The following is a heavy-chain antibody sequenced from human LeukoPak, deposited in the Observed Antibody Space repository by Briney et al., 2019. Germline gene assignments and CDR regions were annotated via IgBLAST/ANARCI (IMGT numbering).Heavy chain of an antibody. V-gene: IGHV3-74*01. D-gene: IGHD2-2*01. Sequence: GGSLRLSCAASGFTFSRSWMNWVRQAPGKGLVWVSRIDNDGNRINYADSVKGRFTISRDNAKNTLYLQMNSLRAEDTAVYYCARVSYQLLSGYYYYYMDVWGKGTTVTISS. CDR2: IDNDGNRI. J-gene: IGHJ6*03. CDR3: ARVSYQLLSGYYYYYMDV. CDR1: GFTFSRSW.